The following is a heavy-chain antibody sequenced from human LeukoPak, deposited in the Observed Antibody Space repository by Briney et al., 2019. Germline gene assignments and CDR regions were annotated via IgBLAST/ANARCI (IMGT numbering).Heavy chain of an antibody. CDR3: ARDYSAGY. CDR2: ISGSGGTT. Sequence: GGSLRLSCAVSGFTFSTYAMSWVRQAPGKGLEWVSGISGSGGTTYYADSVKGRFTISRHNSKNTLYLQLNSLRAEDTAVYFCARDYSAGYWGQGTLVTVSP. J-gene: IGHJ4*02. D-gene: IGHD4-4*01. V-gene: IGHV3-23*01. CDR1: GFTFSTYA.